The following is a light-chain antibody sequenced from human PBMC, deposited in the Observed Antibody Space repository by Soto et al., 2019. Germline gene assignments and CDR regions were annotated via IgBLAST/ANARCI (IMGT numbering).Light chain of an antibody. CDR2: EVS. CDR3: CSYAGSSTYYV. J-gene: IGLJ1*01. CDR1: SSDGGGYNY. V-gene: IGLV2-23*02. Sequence: QSALTQPASVSGSPGQSITISCTGTSSDGGGYNYVSWYQQNPGKAPKVMIYEVSNRPSGVSTRFSGSKSGNTASLTISGLQAEDEADYYCCSYAGSSTYYVFGTGTKGTVL.